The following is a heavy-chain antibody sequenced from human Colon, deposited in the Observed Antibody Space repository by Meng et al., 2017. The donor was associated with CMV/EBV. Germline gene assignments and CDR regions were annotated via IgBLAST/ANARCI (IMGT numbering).Heavy chain of an antibody. CDR1: GASIRSSTYY. V-gene: IGHV4-39*07. J-gene: IGHJ6*02. CDR3: ARDLVPTVGAHYGVDV. CDR2: IYYSGTT. Sequence: SETLSLTCSVSGASIRSSTYYWGWIRQPPGMGLEWIGSIYYSGTTHYNPSLRGRVTISIDTSENQFSLRLTSVSAADTAVYYCARDLVPTVGAHYGVDVWGQGATVTVSS. D-gene: IGHD1-26*01.